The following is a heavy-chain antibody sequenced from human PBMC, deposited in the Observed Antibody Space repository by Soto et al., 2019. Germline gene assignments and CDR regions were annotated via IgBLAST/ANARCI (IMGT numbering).Heavy chain of an antibody. CDR2: ISGSGGST. V-gene: IGHV3-23*01. J-gene: IGHJ4*02. CDR1: GFTFSSYA. CDR3: AKGEYGSGSYAVDY. Sequence: EVQLLESGGGLVQPGGSLRLSCAASGFTFSSYAMSWVRQAPGKGLEWVSAISGSGGSTYYADSVKGRFTISRDNSKNTLYLQMNSLRAEDTDVYYCAKGEYGSGSYAVDYWGQGTLVTVSS. D-gene: IGHD3-10*01.